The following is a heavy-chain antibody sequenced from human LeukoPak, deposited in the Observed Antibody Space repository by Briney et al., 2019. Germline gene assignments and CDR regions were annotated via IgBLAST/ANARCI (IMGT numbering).Heavy chain of an antibody. CDR3: ARDRPYGAVGDMDV. J-gene: IGHJ6*02. V-gene: IGHV3-53*01. CDR1: GFSVRDNY. Sequence: GSLRLSCAPSGFSVRDNYMNWVRQAPGKGLEWVSIIYNDGSPYYTDSVKGRFTISKDNFKNRLYLQMNSLRAEDTAVYYCARDRPYGAVGDMDVWGQGTTVTVSS. D-gene: IGHD3-16*01. CDR2: IYNDGSP.